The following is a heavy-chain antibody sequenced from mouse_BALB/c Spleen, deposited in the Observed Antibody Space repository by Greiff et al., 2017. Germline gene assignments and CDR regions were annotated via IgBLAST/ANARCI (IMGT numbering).Heavy chain of an antibody. CDR3: TREGYGNDDYAMDY. D-gene: IGHD2-10*02. Sequence: QVQLQQSGAELVKPGASVKLSCKASGYTFTSYYMYWVKQRPGQGLEWIGEINPSNGGTNFNEKFKSKATLTGDKSSSTAYMQLSSLTSEDSAVYYCTREGYGNDDYAMDYWGQGTSVTVSS. CDR1: GYTFTSYY. V-gene: IGHV1S81*02. J-gene: IGHJ4*01. CDR2: INPSNGGT.